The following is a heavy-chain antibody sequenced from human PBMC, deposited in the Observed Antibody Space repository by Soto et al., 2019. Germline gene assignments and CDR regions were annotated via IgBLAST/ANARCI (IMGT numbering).Heavy chain of an antibody. D-gene: IGHD3-22*01. V-gene: IGHV4-30-4*01. CDR2: IYYSGST. Sequence: SETLSLTCTVSGGSISSGDYYWSWIRQPPGKGLEWIGYIYYSGSTYYNPSLKSRVTISVDTSKNQFSLKLSSVTAADTAVYYCAREVVAATRYYYDRSGYDYWGQGTLVTVSS. J-gene: IGHJ4*02. CDR1: GGSISSGDYY. CDR3: AREVVAATRYYYDRSGYDY.